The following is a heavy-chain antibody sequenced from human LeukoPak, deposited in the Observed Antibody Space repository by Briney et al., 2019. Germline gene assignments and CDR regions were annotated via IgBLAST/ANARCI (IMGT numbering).Heavy chain of an antibody. CDR1: GYTFTSYD. CDR2: TNPNSGNT. D-gene: IGHD6-13*01. CDR3: ARVLGIAARGARGGY. J-gene: IGHJ4*02. Sequence: GASVKVSCKASGYTFTSYDINWVRQATGQGLEWMGWTNPNSGNTGYAQKFQGRVTMTRNTSISTAYMELSSLRSEDTAVYYCARVLGIAARGARGGYWGQGTLVTVSS. V-gene: IGHV1-8*01.